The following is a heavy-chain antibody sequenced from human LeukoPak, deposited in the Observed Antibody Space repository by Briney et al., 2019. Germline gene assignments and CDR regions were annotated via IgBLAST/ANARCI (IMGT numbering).Heavy chain of an antibody. CDR3: ASDYSGSGSVDY. V-gene: IGHV3-30*03. CDR2: ISSDGRDK. D-gene: IGHD3-10*01. J-gene: IGHJ4*02. Sequence: GGSLRLSCVASGFTFSSYAMHWVLQAPGKGLEWVSVISSDGRDKYYADSVKGRFTISRDNSKNTLYLQMNSLRAEDTAVYYCASDYSGSGSVDYWGQGTLVTVSS. CDR1: GFTFSSYA.